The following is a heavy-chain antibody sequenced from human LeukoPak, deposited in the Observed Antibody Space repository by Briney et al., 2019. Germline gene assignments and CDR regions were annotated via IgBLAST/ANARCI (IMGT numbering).Heavy chain of an antibody. CDR1: GYTLTELS. CDR2: FDPEDGET. CDR3: AREGMVYYDFWSGYKTPYYFDY. V-gene: IGHV1-24*01. J-gene: IGHJ4*02. D-gene: IGHD3-3*01. Sequence: ASVKVSCKVSGYTLTELSMHWVRQAPGKGLEWMGGFDPEDGETIYAQKFQGRVTITADESTSTAYMELSSLRSEDTAVYYCAREGMVYYDFWSGYKTPYYFDYWGQGTLVTVSS.